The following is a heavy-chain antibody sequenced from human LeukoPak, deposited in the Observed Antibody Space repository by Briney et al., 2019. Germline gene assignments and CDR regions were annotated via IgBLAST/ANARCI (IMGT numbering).Heavy chain of an antibody. CDR2: ISTDGSTT. Sequence: PGGSLRLSCAASGFTFSNYWMHWVRQAPGKGLVWVSHISTDGSTTNYADSVKARFTISRDNAKNTLFLQMNSLRAEDTAVHYCARGDTVALDCWGQGTLVTVSS. D-gene: IGHD6-19*01. CDR1: GFTFSNYW. V-gene: IGHV3-74*01. CDR3: ARGDTVALDC. J-gene: IGHJ4*02.